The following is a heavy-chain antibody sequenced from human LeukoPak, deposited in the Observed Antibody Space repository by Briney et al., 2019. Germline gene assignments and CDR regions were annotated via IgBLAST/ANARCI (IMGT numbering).Heavy chain of an antibody. D-gene: IGHD3-22*01. V-gene: IGHV4-59*01. CDR2: IYYSGST. CDR3: ASTSRSGNYYDSSAYYNYFDY. CDR1: GGSISSYY. Sequence: PSETLSLTCTVSGGSISSYYWSWIRQPPGKGLEWIGYIYYSGSTNYNPSLKSRVTMSVDTSKNQFSLKLSSVTAADTAVYYCASTSRSGNYYDSSAYYNYFDYWGQGTLVTVSS. J-gene: IGHJ4*02.